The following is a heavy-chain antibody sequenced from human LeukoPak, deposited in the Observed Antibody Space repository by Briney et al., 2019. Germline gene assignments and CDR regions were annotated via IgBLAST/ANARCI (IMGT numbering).Heavy chain of an antibody. Sequence: GGSLRLSCAASGFTFSSCAMSWVRQAPGKGLEWVSAISGSGGSTYYADSVKGRFTISRDNSKNTLYLQMNSLRAEDTAVYYCAKIPHAIVVASDAFDIWGQGTMVTVSS. CDR2: ISGSGGST. J-gene: IGHJ3*02. CDR1: GFTFSSCA. CDR3: AKIPHAIVVASDAFDI. D-gene: IGHD3-22*01. V-gene: IGHV3-23*01.